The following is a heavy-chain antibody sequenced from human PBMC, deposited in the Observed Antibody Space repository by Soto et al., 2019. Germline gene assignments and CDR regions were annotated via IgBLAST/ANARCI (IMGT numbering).Heavy chain of an antibody. CDR2: ISGSGSDI. Sequence: GGSLRLSCAASGFTFRDHYMTWIRQAPGKGLEWISYISGSGSDIYYADSVKGRFTVSRDNAKNSLYLQMSSLRAEDTAVYYCAGDPYYYASDYWGQGTLVTVSS. V-gene: IGHV3-11*01. CDR3: AGDPYYYASDY. J-gene: IGHJ4*02. CDR1: GFTFRDHY. D-gene: IGHD3-10*01.